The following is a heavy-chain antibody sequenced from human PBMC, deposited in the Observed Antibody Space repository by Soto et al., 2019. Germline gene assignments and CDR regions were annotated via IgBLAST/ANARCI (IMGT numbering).Heavy chain of an antibody. D-gene: IGHD3-10*01. Sequence: QVQLVESGGGVVQPGRSLRLSCAASGFTFSNYIMHWVRQAPGKGLEWVAIILHDGNNKYYADSVKGRFTISRDNSKNTLDLKMNSLSTEDTANYYCARDDEGGSYCDLGYWGQGTLVTVSS. V-gene: IGHV3-30-3*01. CDR2: ILHDGNNK. CDR1: GFTFSNYI. J-gene: IGHJ4*02. CDR3: ARDDEGGSYCDLGY.